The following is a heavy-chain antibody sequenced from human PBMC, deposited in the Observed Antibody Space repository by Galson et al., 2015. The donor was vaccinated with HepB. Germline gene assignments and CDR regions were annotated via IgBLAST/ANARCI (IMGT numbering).Heavy chain of an antibody. Sequence: SVKVPCKASGYTFTDYYLHWVRQAPGQGLEWMGWINPNTGDTKVAQKFQDWVTMTRDTSISTAYMDLTRLTSDDTALYYCAREERGYSGYQVYYYGMDVWGQGTTVTVSS. CDR3: AREERGYSGYQVYYYGMDV. J-gene: IGHJ6*02. CDR1: GYTFTDYY. V-gene: IGHV1-2*04. D-gene: IGHD5-12*01. CDR2: INPNTGDT.